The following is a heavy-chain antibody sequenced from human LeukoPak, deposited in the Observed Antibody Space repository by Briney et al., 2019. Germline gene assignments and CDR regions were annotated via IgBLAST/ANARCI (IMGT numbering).Heavy chain of an antibody. D-gene: IGHD6-6*01. CDR1: GFTVSNDY. Sequence: PGGSLRLSCAVSGFTVSNDYMSWARQAPGKGLEWVSVIYGGGDTYYADSVRGRFTISRDNFENTLFLQMDSLRPEDTAVNYCTRLLPSSHHFLDSWGQGTLVTVSS. J-gene: IGHJ4*02. V-gene: IGHV3-53*01. CDR3: TRLLPSSHHFLDS. CDR2: IYGGGDT.